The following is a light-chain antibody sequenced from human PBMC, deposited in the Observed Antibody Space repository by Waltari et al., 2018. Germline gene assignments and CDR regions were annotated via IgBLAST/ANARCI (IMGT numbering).Light chain of an antibody. CDR3: QQYYSTPLT. V-gene: IGKV4-1*01. J-gene: IGKJ4*01. Sequence: DIVMTQSPDSLAVSLGARATINCKSSQSLLYSSNNKNSLAWYQQKPGQPPKLLIYWASSRESVVPDRFSASGSATDFTLTIISLQAEDVAVYYCQQYYSTPLTFGGGTKVEIK. CDR2: WAS. CDR1: QSLLYSSNNKNS.